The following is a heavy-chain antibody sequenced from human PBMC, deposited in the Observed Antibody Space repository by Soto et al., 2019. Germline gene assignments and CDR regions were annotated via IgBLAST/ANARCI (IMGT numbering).Heavy chain of an antibody. CDR3: ARLSRRDCSSTSCRTYNWFDP. CDR1: GGSFSGYY. CDR2: INHSGST. J-gene: IGHJ5*02. V-gene: IGHV4-34*01. Sequence: SETLSLTCAVYGGSFSGYYWSWIRQPPGKGQEWIGEINHSGSTNYNPSLKSRVTISVDTSKNQFSLKLSSVTAADTAVYYCARLSRRDCSSTSCRTYNWFDPWGQGTLVTVSS. D-gene: IGHD2-2*01.